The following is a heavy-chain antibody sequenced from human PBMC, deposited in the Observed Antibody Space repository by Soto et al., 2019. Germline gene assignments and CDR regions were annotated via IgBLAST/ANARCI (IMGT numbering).Heavy chain of an antibody. CDR1: GYTFTGYY. CDR3: AGEKVGSTVNDAFYI. J-gene: IGHJ3*02. Sequence: QVQLVQSGAEVKKPGASVKVSCKASGYTFTGYYMHWVRQAPGQGLEWMGWINPNSGGTNYAQKFQGWVTMTRDTSSSPGLLGLSRLRSCDPGVDFCAGEKVGSTVNDAFYIGILGTMVTVSS. V-gene: IGHV1-2*04. D-gene: IGHD1-26*01. CDR2: INPNSGGT.